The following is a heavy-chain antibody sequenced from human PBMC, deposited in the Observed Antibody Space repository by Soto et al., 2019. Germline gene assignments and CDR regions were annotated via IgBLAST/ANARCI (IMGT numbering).Heavy chain of an antibody. CDR2: IYYSGST. CDR1: GGSIRSYY. CDR3: ARRYGYSFDY. J-gene: IGHJ4*02. Sequence: SETLSVTCTVSGGSIRSYYWSWIRQPPGKGLEWIGYIYYSGSTNYNPSLKSRVTISVDTSKNQFSLKLSSVTAADTAVYYCARRYGYSFDYWGQGTLVTVS. V-gene: IGHV4-59*01. D-gene: IGHD5-18*01.